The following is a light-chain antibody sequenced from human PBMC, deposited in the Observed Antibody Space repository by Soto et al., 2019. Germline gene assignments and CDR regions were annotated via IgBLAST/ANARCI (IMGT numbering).Light chain of an antibody. V-gene: IGLV2-14*01. CDR3: SSYTSSGTHV. Sequence: QSALTQPASVSGSPGQSITISCTGTSSDVGGYNYVSWYQHHPGKAPKLMIYEVSNRPSGVSNRFSGSKSGATASLPISGLQGEDEADYYCSSYTSSGTHVFGGGTKLTVL. CDR1: SSDVGGYNY. J-gene: IGLJ2*01. CDR2: EVS.